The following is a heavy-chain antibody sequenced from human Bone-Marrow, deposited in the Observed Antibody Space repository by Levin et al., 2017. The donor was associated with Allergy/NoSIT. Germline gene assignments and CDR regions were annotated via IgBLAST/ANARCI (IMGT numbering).Heavy chain of an antibody. D-gene: IGHD1-26*01. V-gene: IGHV4-31*02. Sequence: LRLSCKVSGGSISSGGYYWHWIRQVPGQGLQWVGHISSKGATYYNSSLQSRLTISADTSQNQFSLNLRSVTVADTAVYYCVRSSPEHSASSWFDPWGQGSLVTVSS. CDR3: VRSSPEHSASSWFDP. CDR1: GGSISSGGYY. CDR2: ISSKGAT. J-gene: IGHJ5*02.